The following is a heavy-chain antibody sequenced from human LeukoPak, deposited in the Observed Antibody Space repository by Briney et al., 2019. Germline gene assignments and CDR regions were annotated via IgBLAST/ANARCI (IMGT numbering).Heavy chain of an antibody. CDR2: IYPGDFDT. Sequence: GESLKISCKGPGYSFTSYWIAWVRQMPGKGLEWLGIIYPGDFDTRYSPSFQGQVTISADKSISTAYLQWSSLKASDTAVYYCARRAVTTGYFDYWGQGSLVTVSS. CDR3: ARRAVTTGYFDY. D-gene: IGHD4-17*01. V-gene: IGHV5-51*01. J-gene: IGHJ4*02. CDR1: GYSFTSYW.